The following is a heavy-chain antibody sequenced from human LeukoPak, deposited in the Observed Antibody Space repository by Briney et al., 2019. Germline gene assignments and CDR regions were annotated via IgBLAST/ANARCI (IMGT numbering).Heavy chain of an antibody. CDR1: GGSISSSSYY. V-gene: IGHV4-39*07. D-gene: IGHD6-13*01. CDR3: ARVNPIAAAGRAFDY. J-gene: IGHJ4*02. Sequence: PSETLSLTCTVSGGSISSSSYYWGWIRQPPGKGLEWIGSIYYSGSTYYNPSLKSRVTISVDTSKNQFSLKLSSVTAADTAVYYCARVNPIAAAGRAFDYWGQGTLVTVSS. CDR2: IYYSGST.